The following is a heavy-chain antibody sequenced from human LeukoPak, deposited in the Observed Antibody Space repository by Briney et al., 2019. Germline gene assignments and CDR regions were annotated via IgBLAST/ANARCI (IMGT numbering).Heavy chain of an antibody. Sequence: SETLSLACTVSGGSISSGSYYWSWIRQPAGKGLEWIGRIYTSGSTNYNPSLKSRVTISVDTSKNQFSLKLSSVTAADTAVYYCASSNSGSYSPLDYWGQGTLVTVSS. CDR3: ASSNSGSYSPLDY. CDR2: IYTSGST. J-gene: IGHJ4*02. D-gene: IGHD1-26*01. V-gene: IGHV4-61*02. CDR1: GGSISSGSYY.